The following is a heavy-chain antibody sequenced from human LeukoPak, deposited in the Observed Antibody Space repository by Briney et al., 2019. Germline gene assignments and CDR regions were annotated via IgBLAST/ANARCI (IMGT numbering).Heavy chain of an antibody. V-gene: IGHV5-51*01. J-gene: IGHJ4*02. Sequence: GESLQISCKGSGYIFTTYWIGWVRQLPGKGLEWMGIIYPSDSDTRYSPSFQGQVTISADKSISTAYLQWSSLKASDTAMYYCVRLVNFWSGFADWGQGTLVTVSS. D-gene: IGHD3-3*01. CDR2: IYPSDSDT. CDR3: VRLVNFWSGFAD. CDR1: GYIFTTYW.